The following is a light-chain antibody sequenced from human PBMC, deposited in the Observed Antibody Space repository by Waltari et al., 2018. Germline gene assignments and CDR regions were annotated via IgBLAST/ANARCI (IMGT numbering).Light chain of an antibody. CDR2: GAS. CDR3: QQTYSAPLS. V-gene: IGKV3-15*01. CDR1: QSVSSN. J-gene: IGKJ4*01. Sequence: EIMMTQSPASLSVSPGERATLSCRASQSVSSNLAWYQQKPGQAPRLLIYGASTRATGIPARFSGSGSGTVFTLTINSLQPEDLSIYYCQQTYSAPLSFGGGTKVEMK.